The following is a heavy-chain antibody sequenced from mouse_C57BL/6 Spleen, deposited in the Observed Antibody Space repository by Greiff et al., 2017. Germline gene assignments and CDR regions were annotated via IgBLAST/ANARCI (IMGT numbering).Heavy chain of an antibody. V-gene: IGHV1-55*01. Sequence: QVQLQQPGAELVKPGASVKMSCKASGYTFTSYWITWVKQRPGQGLEWIGDIYPGSGSTNYNEKFKSKATLTVDPSSSTAYMQLSSLTSEDSAVDYCGRSETTEVYIDYWGKGTTRTVSS. J-gene: IGHJ2*01. D-gene: IGHD3-2*02. CDR3: GRSETTEVYIDY. CDR1: GYTFTSYW. CDR2: IYPGSGST.